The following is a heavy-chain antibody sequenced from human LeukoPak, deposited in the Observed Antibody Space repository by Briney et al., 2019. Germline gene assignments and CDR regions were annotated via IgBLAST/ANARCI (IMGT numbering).Heavy chain of an antibody. J-gene: IGHJ4*02. D-gene: IGHD3-10*01. Sequence: SETLSLTCTVSGGSISSYYWSWIRQPPGKGLEWIGYIYYSGSTNYNPSLKSRVTISVDTSKNQFSLKLSSVTAADTAVYYCARVLNPWFGEFAFDYWGQGTLVTVSS. CDR3: ARVLNPWFGEFAFDY. V-gene: IGHV4-59*01. CDR2: IYYSGST. CDR1: GGSISSYY.